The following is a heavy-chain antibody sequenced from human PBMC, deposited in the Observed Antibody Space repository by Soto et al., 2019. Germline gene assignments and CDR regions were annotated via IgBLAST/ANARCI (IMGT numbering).Heavy chain of an antibody. V-gene: IGHV1-69*06. CDR3: ARHIVVVTDIGIGPSYYFDY. Sequence: QVQLVQSGAEVKKPGSSVKVSCKASGGTFSSYAISWVRQAPGQGLEWMGGIIPICGTANYAQKFQGRVTITADKSTSTAYMELSSLRSEDTAVYYCARHIVVVTDIGIGPSYYFDYWGQGTLVTVSS. J-gene: IGHJ4*02. D-gene: IGHD2-21*02. CDR2: IIPICGTA. CDR1: GGTFSSYA.